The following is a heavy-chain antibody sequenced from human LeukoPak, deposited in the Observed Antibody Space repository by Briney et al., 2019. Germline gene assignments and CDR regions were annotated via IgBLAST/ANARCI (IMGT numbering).Heavy chain of an antibody. CDR3: VKETAFYDH. Sequence: GGSLRLSCSASGFTFSRSPMHWVRQAPGKGLEYVSAISSDGVSTYYGASVKGRFTVSRDNSKNTLYLQMSSLRAEDTALYYCVKETAFYDHWGPGTLVTVSS. CDR2: ISSDGVST. D-gene: IGHD2/OR15-2a*01. V-gene: IGHV3-64D*06. CDR1: GFTFSRSP. J-gene: IGHJ4*02.